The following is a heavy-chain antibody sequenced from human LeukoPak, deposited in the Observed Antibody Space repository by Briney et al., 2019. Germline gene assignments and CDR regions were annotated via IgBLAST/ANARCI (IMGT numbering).Heavy chain of an antibody. CDR1: GFTFSSYW. J-gene: IGHJ1*01. CDR3: ARAPRYCSSTSCYKAEYFQH. Sequence: GGPLRLSCAASGFTFSSYWMHWVRQAPGKGLVGVLRINSDGSSTSYADSVKGRFTISRDNAKNTLYLQMNSLRAEDTAVYYCARAPRYCSSTSCYKAEYFQHWGQGTLVTVSS. D-gene: IGHD2-2*02. V-gene: IGHV3-74*01. CDR2: INSDGSST.